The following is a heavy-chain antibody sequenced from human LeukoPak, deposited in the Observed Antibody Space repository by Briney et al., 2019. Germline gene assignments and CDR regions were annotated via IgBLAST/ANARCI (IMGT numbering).Heavy chain of an antibody. Sequence: GGSLRLSCAASGFTFDDYGMSWVRQAPGKGLEWVSGINWNGGSTGYADSVKGRFTISRDNAKNSLYLQMNSLRAEDTAVYYCAKGLYSSSWYNEHVCDYWGQGTLVTGSS. CDR1: GFTFDDYG. D-gene: IGHD6-13*01. CDR2: INWNGGST. V-gene: IGHV3-20*04. J-gene: IGHJ4*02. CDR3: AKGLYSSSWYNEHVCDY.